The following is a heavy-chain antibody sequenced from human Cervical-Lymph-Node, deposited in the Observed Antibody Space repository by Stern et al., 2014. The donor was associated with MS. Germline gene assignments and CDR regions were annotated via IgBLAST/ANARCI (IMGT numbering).Heavy chain of an antibody. J-gene: IGHJ4*02. CDR3: ARDRQEGGYSYGAFDY. CDR2: IIPIVGTA. Sequence: VQLVESGAEVKKPGSSVKVSCKASGGTFSSYAISWVRQAPGQGLEWMGGIIPIVGTANYAQKFQGRVTITADESTSTAYMELSSLRSEDTAVYYCARDRQEGGYSYGAFDYWGQGTLVTVSS. CDR1: GGTFSSYA. D-gene: IGHD5-18*01. V-gene: IGHV1-69*01.